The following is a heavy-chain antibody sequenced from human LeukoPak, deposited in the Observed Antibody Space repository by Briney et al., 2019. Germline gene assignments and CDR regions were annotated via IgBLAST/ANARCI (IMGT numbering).Heavy chain of an antibody. V-gene: IGHV1-24*01. Sequence: ASVKVSCKVSGYTLTEISMHWVRQAPGKGLEWMGGFDPEDGEGIYAQKFRGRVTMTEDTSTDTAYMELSSLGSEDTAIYYCARGGYNFYGMDVWGPGTTVTVSS. CDR2: FDPEDGEG. CDR3: ARGGYNFYGMDV. CDR1: GYTLTEIS. J-gene: IGHJ6*02.